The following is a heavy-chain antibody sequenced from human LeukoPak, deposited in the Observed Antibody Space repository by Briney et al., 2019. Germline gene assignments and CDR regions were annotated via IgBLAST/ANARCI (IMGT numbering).Heavy chain of an antibody. CDR2: INSDGSST. D-gene: IGHD7-27*01. CDR3: ARAGLIKGGNYWGYHFDY. Sequence: GGSLRLSCAASGFTFSSYWMHWVRQVPGKGLLWVSRINSDGSSTSYVDSVKGRFTISRDNAKNTLYLQMNSLRAEDTAVYYCARAGLIKGGNYWGYHFDYWGQGALVTVSS. J-gene: IGHJ4*02. CDR1: GFTFSSYW. V-gene: IGHV3-74*01.